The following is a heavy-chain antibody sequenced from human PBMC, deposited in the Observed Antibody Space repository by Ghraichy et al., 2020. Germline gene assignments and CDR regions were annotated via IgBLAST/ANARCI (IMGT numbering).Heavy chain of an antibody. CDR3: TGDPHPGDAFDI. D-gene: IGHD7-27*01. J-gene: IGHJ3*02. Sequence: GGSLRLSCAASGFTFSSYAMSWVRQAPGKGLEWVSAISGSGGSTYYADSVKGRFTISRDNSKNTLYLQMNSLRAEDTAVYYCTGDPHPGDAFDIWGQGTMVTVSS. CDR1: GFTFSSYA. V-gene: IGHV3-23*01. CDR2: ISGSGGST.